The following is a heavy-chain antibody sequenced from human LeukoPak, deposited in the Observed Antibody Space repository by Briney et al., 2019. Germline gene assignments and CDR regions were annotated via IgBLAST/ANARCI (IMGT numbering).Heavy chain of an antibody. D-gene: IGHD3-10*01. J-gene: IGHJ4*02. CDR2: ISSSGSTI. CDR3: ARATEVPLYYGSEAVDY. CDR1: GFTFSSYE. V-gene: IGHV3-48*03. Sequence: GGSLRLSCAASGFTFSSYEMNWVRQAPGKGLEWVSYISSSGSTIYYADSVKGRFTISRDNAKNSLYLQMNSLRAEDTAVYYCARATEVPLYYGSEAVDYWGQGTLVTVSS.